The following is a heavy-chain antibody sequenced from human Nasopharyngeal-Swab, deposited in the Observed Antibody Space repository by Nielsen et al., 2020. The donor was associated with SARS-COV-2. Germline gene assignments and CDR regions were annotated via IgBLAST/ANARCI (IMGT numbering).Heavy chain of an antibody. J-gene: IGHJ3*02. V-gene: IGHV5-51*01. D-gene: IGHD1-1*01. CDR2: IYPGDSDT. CDR1: GYSFTSYW. CDR3: ARPTNHDRAFDI. Sequence: QVSCKGSGYSFTSYWIGWVRQMPGKGLEWMGIIYPGDSDTRYSPSFQGQVTISADKSISTAYLQWSSLKASDTAMYYCARPTNHDRAFDIWGQGTMVTVSS.